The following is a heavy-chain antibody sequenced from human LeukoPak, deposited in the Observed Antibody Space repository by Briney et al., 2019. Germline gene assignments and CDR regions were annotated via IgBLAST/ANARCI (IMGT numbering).Heavy chain of an antibody. V-gene: IGHV3-9*01. CDR1: GFTFDDYA. CDR2: ISWNSGSI. D-gene: IGHD3-10*01. Sequence: GGSLRLSCAASGFTFDDYAMHWVRQAPGKGLEWVSGISWNSGSIGYADSVKGRFTISRDNAKNSLYLQMNSLRAEDTAVYYCARDPIGTYYYGSGSYYGMDVWGQGTTVTVSS. CDR3: ARDPIGTYYYGSGSYYGMDV. J-gene: IGHJ6*02.